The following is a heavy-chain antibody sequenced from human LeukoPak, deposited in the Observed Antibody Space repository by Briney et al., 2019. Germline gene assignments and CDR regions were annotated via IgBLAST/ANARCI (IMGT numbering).Heavy chain of an antibody. V-gene: IGHV4-34*01. J-gene: IGHJ4*02. CDR3: ARPSIAARRESAFDY. CDR1: GGSFSGYY. CDR2: INHSGST. Sequence: PSETLSLTCAVCGGSFSGYYWSWIRQPPGKGLEWIGEINHSGSTNYNPSLKSRVTISVDTSKNQFSLKLSSVTAADTAVYYCARPSIAARRESAFDYWGQGTLVTVSS. D-gene: IGHD6-6*01.